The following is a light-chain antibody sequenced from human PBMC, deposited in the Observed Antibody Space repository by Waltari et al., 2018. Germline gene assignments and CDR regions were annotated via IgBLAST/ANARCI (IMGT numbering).Light chain of an antibody. CDR1: ESINSW. V-gene: IGKV1-5*03. Sequence: DIQMTQSPSTLSASVGDRVTISCRATESINSWLAWYQQKPGKAPKHLISRSFNLESGVPSRFSGSGSGTEFILTISSLQPDDLATYHCQQYKRPPWTFGQGTKV. CDR2: RSF. CDR3: QQYKRPPWT. J-gene: IGKJ1*01.